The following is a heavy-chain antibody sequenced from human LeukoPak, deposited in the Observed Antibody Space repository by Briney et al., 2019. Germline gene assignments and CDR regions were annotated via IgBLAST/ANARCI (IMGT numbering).Heavy chain of an antibody. CDR2: ISVHNDHP. D-gene: IGHD1-7*01. CDR1: GYTFTSYD. V-gene: IGHV1-18*01. Sequence: ASVKVSCKASGYTFTSYDISWVRQAPGQGLEWMGWISVHNDHPTYSQKFQDRVTMTTDSSTKTAYMELRSLKSDDTAIYYCARGGGGGNWNYVLDPFDVWGQGTMVTVFS. CDR3: ARGGGGGNWNYVLDPFDV. J-gene: IGHJ3*01.